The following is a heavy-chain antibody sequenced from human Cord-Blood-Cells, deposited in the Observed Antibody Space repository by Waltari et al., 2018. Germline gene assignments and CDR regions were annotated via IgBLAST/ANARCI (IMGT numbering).Heavy chain of an antibody. CDR2: IYHSGST. D-gene: IGHD3-9*01. CDR1: GYSISSGYY. CDR3: ARETGQFDY. Sequence: QVQLQESGPGLVKPSGTLSLTCAVPGYSISSGYYWGWIRQPPGKGLEWIGSIYHSGSTYYNPSLKSRVTISVDTSKNQFSLKLSSVTAADTAVYYCARETGQFDYWGQGTLVTVSS. V-gene: IGHV4-38-2*02. J-gene: IGHJ4*02.